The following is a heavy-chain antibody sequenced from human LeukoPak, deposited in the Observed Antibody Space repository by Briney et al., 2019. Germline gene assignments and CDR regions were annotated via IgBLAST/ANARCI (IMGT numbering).Heavy chain of an antibody. CDR3: ARSSGAYRSFDY. V-gene: IGHV4-59*01. CDR1: GGSISSYY. CDR2: IYYSGTT. Sequence: SETLSPTCTVSGGSISSYYWSWIRQPPGKGLEWIGYIYYSGTTDYNPSLKSRVTISVDTSNNQFSLKVSSVTAADTAVYYCARSSGAYRSFDYGGQGTLAPVSA. J-gene: IGHJ4*02. D-gene: IGHD1-26*01.